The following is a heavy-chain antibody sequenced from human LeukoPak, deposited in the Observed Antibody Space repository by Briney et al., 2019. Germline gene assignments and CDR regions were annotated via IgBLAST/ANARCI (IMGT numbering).Heavy chain of an antibody. V-gene: IGHV4-34*10. J-gene: IGHJ4*02. CDR2: IYPRGST. D-gene: IGHD7-27*01. CDR1: GGSFNGYY. CDR3: ARFSPRAMGNYLDF. Sequence: SETLSLTCAVYGGSFNGYYWSWIRQPPGKGLEWIGYIYPRGSTYYNPSLKSRVILSLDKSANQFSLNLSSVTAADTAVYYCARFSPRAMGNYLDFWGQGTLVTVSS.